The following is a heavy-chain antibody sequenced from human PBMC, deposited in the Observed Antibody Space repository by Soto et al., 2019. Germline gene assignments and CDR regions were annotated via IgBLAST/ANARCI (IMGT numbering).Heavy chain of an antibody. Sequence: ASVKVSCKASGYTFTGYYMHWVRQAPGQGLEWMGWINPNSGGTNYAQKFQGWVTMTRDTSISTAYMELSRLRSDDTAVYYCARDSSFPKHAFDIWRQGTMVTVSS. CDR1: GYTFTGYY. J-gene: IGHJ3*02. V-gene: IGHV1-2*04. D-gene: IGHD6-13*01. CDR2: INPNSGGT. CDR3: ARDSSFPKHAFDI.